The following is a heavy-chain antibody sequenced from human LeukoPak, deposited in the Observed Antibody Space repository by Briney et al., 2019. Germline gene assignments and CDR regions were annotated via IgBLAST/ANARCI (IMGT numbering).Heavy chain of an antibody. Sequence: PGGSLRLSCAASGFTFSSYAMHWVRQAPGKGLEWVAVISYDGSNKYYADSVKGRFTISRDNSKNTLYLQMNSLRAEDTAVYYCAREKYSSGWYGDYWGQGTPVTVSS. V-gene: IGHV3-30*04. CDR1: GFTFSSYA. D-gene: IGHD6-19*01. CDR2: ISYDGSNK. J-gene: IGHJ4*02. CDR3: AREKYSSGWYGDY.